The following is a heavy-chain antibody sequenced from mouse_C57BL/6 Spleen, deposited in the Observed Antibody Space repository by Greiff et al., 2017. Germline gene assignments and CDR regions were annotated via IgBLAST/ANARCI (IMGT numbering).Heavy chain of an antibody. D-gene: IGHD1-1*01. Sequence: VQLQQYGPELVKPGASVKMSCKASGYTFTDYNMHWVKQSHGKSLEWIGYISPNNGGTSYNQKFKGKATLTVNKSSSTAYMELRSLTSEDSEVYYCARHSHYYGSSLYAMDYWGQGTSVTVSS. CDR3: ARHSHYYGSSLYAMDY. CDR2: ISPNNGGT. V-gene: IGHV1-22*01. J-gene: IGHJ4*01. CDR1: GYTFTDYN.